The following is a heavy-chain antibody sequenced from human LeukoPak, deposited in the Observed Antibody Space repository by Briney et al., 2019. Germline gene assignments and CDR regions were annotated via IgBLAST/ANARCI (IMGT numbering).Heavy chain of an antibody. J-gene: IGHJ4*02. V-gene: IGHV4-59*01. Sequence: SETLSLTCTVSGGSISSYYWSWIRQPPGKGLEWIGYIYYSGSTNYNPSLKSRVTISVDTSENQFSLKLSSVTAADTAVYYCARMGNYDSSGYYRFDYWGQGTLVTVSS. CDR1: GGSISSYY. D-gene: IGHD3-22*01. CDR2: IYYSGST. CDR3: ARMGNYDSSGYYRFDY.